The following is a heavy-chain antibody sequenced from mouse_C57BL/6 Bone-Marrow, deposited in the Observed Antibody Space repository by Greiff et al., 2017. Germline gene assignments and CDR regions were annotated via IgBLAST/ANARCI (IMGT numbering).Heavy chain of an antibody. V-gene: IGHV1-15*01. CDR1: GYTFTDYE. CDR2: IDPETGGT. Sequence: QVQLQQSGAELVRPGASVTLSCKASGYTFTDYEMHWVKQTPVHGLEWIGAIDPETGGTAYNQKVKGKAILTADKSSSTAYMELRSLTSEDSAVYYCHSLLFDVWGKGTTVTVSS. J-gene: IGHJ2*01. CDR3: HSLLFDV.